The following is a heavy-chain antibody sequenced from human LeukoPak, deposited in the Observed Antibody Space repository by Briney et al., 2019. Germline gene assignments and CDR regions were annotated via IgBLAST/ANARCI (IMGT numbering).Heavy chain of an antibody. Sequence: GGSLRLSCAASGFTFSSYGMHWVRQAPGKGLEWVAVISYDGSNKYYADSVKGRFTISRDNSKNTLYLQMNSLRAEDTAVYYCAKGPEYSSSWYLLYYYYGMDVWGQGTTVTVSS. CDR1: GFTFSSYG. D-gene: IGHD6-13*01. J-gene: IGHJ6*02. CDR2: ISYDGSNK. CDR3: AKGPEYSSSWYLLYYYYGMDV. V-gene: IGHV3-30*18.